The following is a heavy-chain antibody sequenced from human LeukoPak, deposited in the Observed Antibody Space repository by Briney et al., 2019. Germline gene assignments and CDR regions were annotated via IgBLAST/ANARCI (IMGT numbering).Heavy chain of an antibody. CDR1: GGSISSGSYY. V-gene: IGHV4-61*02. J-gene: IGHJ1*01. CDR2: IYTSGST. Sequence: PSQTLSLTCIVSGGSISSGSYYWSWIRQPAGKGLEWIGRIYTSGSTNYNPSLKSRVTISVDTSKNQFSLKLRSVTAADTAVYYCARQDSSGYYYEGYFQHWGQGTLVTVSS. D-gene: IGHD3-22*01. CDR3: ARQDSSGYYYEGYFQH.